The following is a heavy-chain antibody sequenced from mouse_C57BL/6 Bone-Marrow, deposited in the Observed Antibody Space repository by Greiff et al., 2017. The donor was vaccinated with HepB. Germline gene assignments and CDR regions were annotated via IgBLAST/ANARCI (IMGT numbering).Heavy chain of an antibody. Sequence: EVKLVESGGDLVKPGGSLKLSCAASGFTFSSYGMSWVRQTPDKRLEWVATISSGGSYTYYPDSVKGRFTISRDNAKNTLYLQMSSLKSEDTAMYYCARLYYYSYWYFDVWGTGTTVTVSS. CDR1: GFTFSSYG. D-gene: IGHD1-1*01. CDR2: ISSGGSYT. CDR3: ARLYYYSYWYFDV. V-gene: IGHV5-6*01. J-gene: IGHJ1*03.